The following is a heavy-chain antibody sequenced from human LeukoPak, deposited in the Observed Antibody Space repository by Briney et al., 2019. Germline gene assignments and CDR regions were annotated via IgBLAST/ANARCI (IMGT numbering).Heavy chain of an antibody. D-gene: IGHD6-13*01. CDR2: INAGNGHT. J-gene: IGHJ4*02. Sequence: ASVKVSCKASGFTFTNYAMQWVRQAPGQRLEWMGWINAGNGHTRYSQRFQGRVTITRDTSATTVYMEVTSLRSEDTAVYYCARAHTRYSSSWYYFDYWGQGTLVTVSS. V-gene: IGHV1-3*01. CDR3: ARAHTRYSSSWYYFDY. CDR1: GFTFTNYA.